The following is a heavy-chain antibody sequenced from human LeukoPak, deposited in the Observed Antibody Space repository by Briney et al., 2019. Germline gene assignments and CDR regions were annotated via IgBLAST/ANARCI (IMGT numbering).Heavy chain of an antibody. CDR3: ARDRSVYGGNPDY. V-gene: IGHV4-38-2*02. CDR2: IYHSGST. J-gene: IGHJ4*02. D-gene: IGHD4-23*01. Sequence: SETLSLTCTVSGYSISSGYYWGWIRQPPGKGLEWIGSIYHSGSTYYNPSLKSRVTISVDTSKNQFSLKLSSVTAADTAAYYCARDRSVYGGNPDYWGQGTLVTVSS. CDR1: GYSISSGYY.